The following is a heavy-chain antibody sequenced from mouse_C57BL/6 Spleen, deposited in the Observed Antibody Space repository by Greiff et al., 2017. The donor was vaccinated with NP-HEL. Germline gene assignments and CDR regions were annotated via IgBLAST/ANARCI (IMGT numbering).Heavy chain of an antibody. CDR3: ARRITTVEGWYFDV. Sequence: VQLQQSGAELVKPGASVKISCKASGYAFSSYWMNWVKQRPGKGLEWIGQIYPGDGDTNYNGKFKGKATLTADKSSSTAYMQLSSLTSEDSAVYFCARRITTVEGWYFDVWGTRTTVTVSS. J-gene: IGHJ1*03. D-gene: IGHD1-1*01. CDR2: IYPGDGDT. V-gene: IGHV1-80*01. CDR1: GYAFSSYW.